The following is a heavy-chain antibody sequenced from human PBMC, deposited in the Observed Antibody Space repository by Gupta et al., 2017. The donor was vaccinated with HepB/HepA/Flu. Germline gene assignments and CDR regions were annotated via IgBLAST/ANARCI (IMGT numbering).Heavy chain of an antibody. D-gene: IGHD5-24*01. CDR2: ISDSGGRT. J-gene: IGHJ4*02. V-gene: IGHV3-23*01. CDR3: AKTGYNKAFDY. CDR1: GFTFSNYA. Sequence: EVQLLDSGGGLVQPGGSLRLSCAASGFTFSNYAMSWVRQAPGKGLEWVSAISDSGGRTYYSDSVKGRFTVSRDNSKNTLYLQMNSLRAEDTAIYYCAKTGYNKAFDYWGQGTLVTVSS.